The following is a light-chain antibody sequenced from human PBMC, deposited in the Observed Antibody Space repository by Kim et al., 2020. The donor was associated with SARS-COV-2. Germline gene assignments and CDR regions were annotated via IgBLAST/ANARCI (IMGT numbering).Light chain of an antibody. CDR3: SSYTSSSTSV. Sequence: GQSITISCTGTSSDVGGYNYVSWQQQHPAKAPHLMIYDVSKRPAGVSNRFSGSKSGSAASLTISGLQAEDEADYYCSSYTSSSTSVFGGGTKLTVL. J-gene: IGLJ2*01. CDR1: SSDVGGYNY. CDR2: DVS. V-gene: IGLV2-14*04.